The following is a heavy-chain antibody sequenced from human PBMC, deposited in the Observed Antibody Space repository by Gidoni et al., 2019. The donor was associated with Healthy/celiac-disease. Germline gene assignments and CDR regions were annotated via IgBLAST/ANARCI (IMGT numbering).Heavy chain of an antibody. CDR1: GGTFSSYA. D-gene: IGHD6-6*01. V-gene: IGHV1-69*04. Sequence: QVQLVQSAAEVKKPGSSVKVSCKASGGTFSSYAISWVRQAPGQGLEWMGRIIPILGIANYAQKFQGRVTITADKSTSTAYMELSSLRSEDTAVYYCARVDSSSYGTNYYYYGMDVWGQGTTVTVSS. CDR2: IIPILGIA. CDR3: ARVDSSSYGTNYYYYGMDV. J-gene: IGHJ6*02.